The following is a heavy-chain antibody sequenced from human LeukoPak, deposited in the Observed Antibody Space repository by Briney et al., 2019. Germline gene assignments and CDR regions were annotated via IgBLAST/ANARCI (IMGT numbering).Heavy chain of an antibody. V-gene: IGHV3-23*01. CDR1: GFTFSNYA. CDR2: ISGSDGST. CDR3: ARDGLRDGYNSVVDAFDI. Sequence: HPGGSLRLSCAASGFTFSNYAMSWVRQAPGKGLEWVSAISGSDGSTYYTDSVKGRFTISRDNAKNSLYLQMNSLRAEDTAVYYCARDGLRDGYNSVVDAFDIWGQGTMVTVSS. D-gene: IGHD5-24*01. J-gene: IGHJ3*02.